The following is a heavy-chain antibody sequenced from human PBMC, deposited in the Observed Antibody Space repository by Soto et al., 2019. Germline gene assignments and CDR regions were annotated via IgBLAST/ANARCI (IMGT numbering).Heavy chain of an antibody. CDR3: AHRRPYSNSPEYFFDY. Sequence: QITLKESGPPLVKPTQTLTLTCTFSGFSLSTSGVDVGWIRQPPGKALEWLALIYWDDDKRYSPSLKSRLTITKVTARNQVVLTMTNMDPLDTATYSCAHRRPYSNSPEYFFDYWGQGILVTVSS. D-gene: IGHD6-6*01. CDR2: IYWDDDK. CDR1: GFSLSTSGVD. V-gene: IGHV2-5*02. J-gene: IGHJ4*02.